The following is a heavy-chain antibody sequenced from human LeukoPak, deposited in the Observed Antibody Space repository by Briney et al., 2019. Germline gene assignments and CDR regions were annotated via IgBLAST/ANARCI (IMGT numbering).Heavy chain of an antibody. CDR3: ARAVSGRFDY. D-gene: IGHD6-19*01. Sequence: SETLSLTCTVSGGSMSPYHWGWIRRPPGKGQAWTGYIYYSGSTNYNPSLKSRVTISVDTSKNQFSLKLSSVTAADTAIYYCARAVSGRFDYWGQGTLVTVSS. CDR2: IYYSGST. J-gene: IGHJ4*02. V-gene: IGHV4-59*08. CDR1: GGSMSPYH.